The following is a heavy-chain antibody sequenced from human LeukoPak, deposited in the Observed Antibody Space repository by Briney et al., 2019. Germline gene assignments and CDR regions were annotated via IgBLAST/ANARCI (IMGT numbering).Heavy chain of an antibody. CDR3: AKSYFTYVSDAFDV. Sequence: GALRLSCAASGFTLRSFAMSWVRQAPGKGLEWVATNYGDGITTKYAESARGRFAISRVNSKNTLSLQMSSLRAEDTAIYYCAKSYFTYVSDAFDVWGPGTMVIVSS. J-gene: IGHJ3*01. CDR1: GFTLRSFA. CDR2: NYGDGITT. V-gene: IGHV3-23*01. D-gene: IGHD3-16*01.